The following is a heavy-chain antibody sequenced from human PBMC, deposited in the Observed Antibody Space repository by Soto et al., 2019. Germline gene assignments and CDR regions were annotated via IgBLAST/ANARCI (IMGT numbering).Heavy chain of an antibody. V-gene: IGHV1-24*01. CDR3: ATHNRAAAGTIVTFFDY. CDR2: FDPEDGET. J-gene: IGHJ4*02. D-gene: IGHD6-13*01. Sequence: ASVKFSCKVSGYTLTELSMHWVRQAPGKGLEWMGGFDPEDGETIYAQKFQGRVTMTEDTSTDTAYMELSSLRSEDTAVYYCATHNRAAAGTIVTFFDYWGQGTLVTVSS. CDR1: GYTLTELS.